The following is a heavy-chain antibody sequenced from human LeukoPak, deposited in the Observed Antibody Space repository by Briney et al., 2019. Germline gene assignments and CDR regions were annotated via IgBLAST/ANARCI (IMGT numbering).Heavy chain of an antibody. CDR2: IYNTWST. Sequence: SETLSLTCSVSGGSIGSGRYYWAWIRQPPGKGLEWVGSIYNTWSTSYNPSLKSRVTMSVDPSKNQFSLRLSSVTASDTAVYYCARNITSVIPAGYFDYWGQGTLVTVSS. V-gene: IGHV4-39*01. D-gene: IGHD2-2*01. CDR3: ARNITSVIPAGYFDY. J-gene: IGHJ4*02. CDR1: GGSIGSGRYY.